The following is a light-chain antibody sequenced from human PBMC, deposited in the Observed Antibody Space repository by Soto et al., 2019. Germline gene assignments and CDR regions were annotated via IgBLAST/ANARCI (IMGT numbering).Light chain of an antibody. CDR1: QAISSR. V-gene: IGKV1-12*01. J-gene: IGKJ4*02. CDR3: QQANRFPRT. Sequence: DIQMTQSPSSVSASVGDRVTITCRASQAISSRLAWYQQKPGKAPKLLIYAASTLQSGVPSRFSGSGSGTEFTLTISSLQHEDFSTYYCQQANRFPRTFGGGTMVEIK. CDR2: AAS.